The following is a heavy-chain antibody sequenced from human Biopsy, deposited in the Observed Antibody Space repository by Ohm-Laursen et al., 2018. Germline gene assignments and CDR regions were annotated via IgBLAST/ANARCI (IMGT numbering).Heavy chain of an antibody. V-gene: IGHV3-21*01. Sequence: SLRLSCPASGFTYRTHIMNWVRQAPGRALAWVYCISRSKNYKYYTDSVKGRFTISRDNAKNSLYLQRDSLRAEDTAVYFCPRADERQLVPYSFYGVDVWGQGTTVTVSS. CDR3: PRADERQLVPYSFYGVDV. D-gene: IGHD6-6*01. CDR2: ISRSKNYK. J-gene: IGHJ6*02. CDR1: GFTYRTHI.